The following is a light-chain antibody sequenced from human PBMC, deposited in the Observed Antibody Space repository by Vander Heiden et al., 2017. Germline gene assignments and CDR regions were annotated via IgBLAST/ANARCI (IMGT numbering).Light chain of an antibody. CDR2: LGS. V-gene: IGKV2-28*01. CDR1: QSLLHSNGYNY. J-gene: IGKJ2*01. Sequence: IVMTQSRLSLPVTPGEPASISCRSSQSLLHSNGYNYLDWYLQKPGQSPQLLIYLGSTPASGVPDRFSGSGSGTDFTLKISRVEAEDVGVYYCRQALQTLYTFGQGTKLEIK. CDR3: RQALQTLYT.